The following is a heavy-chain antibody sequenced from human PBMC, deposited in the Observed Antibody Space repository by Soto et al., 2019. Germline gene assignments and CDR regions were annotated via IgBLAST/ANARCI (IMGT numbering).Heavy chain of an antibody. D-gene: IGHD5-12*01. V-gene: IGHV4-31*03. J-gene: IGHJ4*02. CDR1: CGSVNRGGYY. CDR3: ARDLRDGYNSPYYLDY. Sequence: PSETLSLTCTVSCGSVNRGGYYCPWIRQHPGKGLEWMGYINYSRTAYYNPSLKRRVSISLDPSKNQFSLKLSSVTAPDTAVYYCARDLRDGYNSPYYLDYWAQGTLVPVSS. CDR2: INYSRTA.